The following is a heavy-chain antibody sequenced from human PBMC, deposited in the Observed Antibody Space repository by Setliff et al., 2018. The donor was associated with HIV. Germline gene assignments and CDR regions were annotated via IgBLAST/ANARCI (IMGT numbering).Heavy chain of an antibody. V-gene: IGHV1-69*05. J-gene: IGHJ3*01. D-gene: IGHD1-26*01. CDR2: MMTIFSTT. Sequence: SVKVSCKSSAGSFSIFAINWVRQAPGQGLEGMGGMMTIFSTTNYARKFQGRVTITTDESTGTAYMELSNLRSEDTAVYYCATEGAGGSYQRASALDVWGQGTMVTVS. CDR3: ATEGAGGSYQRASALDV. CDR1: AGSFSIFA.